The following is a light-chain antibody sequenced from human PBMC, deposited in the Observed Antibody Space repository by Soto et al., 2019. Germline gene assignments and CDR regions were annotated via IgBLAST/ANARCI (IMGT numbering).Light chain of an antibody. CDR3: QSYDSSLSGSV. Sequence: QSVLTQPPSVSGAPGQRVTISCTGSSSNIGAGYDVHWYQQLPGTVPKLLTYGNSNRPSGVPDRFSGSKSGTSASLAITGLQAEDEADYYCQSYDSSLSGSVFGGGTKLTVL. V-gene: IGLV1-40*01. CDR1: SSNIGAGYD. CDR2: GNS. J-gene: IGLJ2*01.